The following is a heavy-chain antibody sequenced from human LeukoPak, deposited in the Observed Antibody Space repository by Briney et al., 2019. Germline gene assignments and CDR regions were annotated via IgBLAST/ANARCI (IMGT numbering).Heavy chain of an antibody. J-gene: IGHJ4*02. CDR3: ASRSSIWSGYQDTLYYFDS. CDR1: GGSISNYY. Sequence: SETLSLTCPVSGGSISNYYYWTWIRPPPGKGLEWIGYVYYTGSTNFNPSLKSRVTMSLDTSRNQFSLKLSSVTAADTAVYYCASRSSIWSGYQDTLYYFDSWGQGTLVTVSS. D-gene: IGHD3-3*01. CDR2: VYYTGST. V-gene: IGHV4-59*01.